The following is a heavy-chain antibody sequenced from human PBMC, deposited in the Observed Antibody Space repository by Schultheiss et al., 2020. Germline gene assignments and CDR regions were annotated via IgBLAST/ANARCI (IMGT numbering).Heavy chain of an antibody. J-gene: IGHJ4*02. CDR3: ARGGRDGYSLRGFFDY. CDR2: INPSGGST. Sequence: ASVKVSCKASGYTFTGYYMHWVRQAPGQGLEWMGIINPSGGSTSYAQKFQGRVTMTRDTSKNQFSLKLSSVTAADTAVYYCARGGRDGYSLRGFFDYWGQGTLVTVSS. CDR1: GYTFTGYY. V-gene: IGHV1-46*01. D-gene: IGHD5-24*01.